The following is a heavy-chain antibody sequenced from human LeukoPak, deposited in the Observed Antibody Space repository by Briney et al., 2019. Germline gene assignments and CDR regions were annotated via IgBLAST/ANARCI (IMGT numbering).Heavy chain of an antibody. Sequence: GGSLRLSCAASGFTFSNYAMSWVRQAPGKGLEWVSSISSSSSYIYYADSVKGRFTISRDNAKNSLYLQMNSLRAEDAAVYYCARGGYSSGWYGDSDAFDIWGQGTMVTVSS. J-gene: IGHJ3*02. CDR1: GFTFSNYA. CDR2: ISSSSSYI. D-gene: IGHD6-19*01. V-gene: IGHV3-21*01. CDR3: ARGGYSSGWYGDSDAFDI.